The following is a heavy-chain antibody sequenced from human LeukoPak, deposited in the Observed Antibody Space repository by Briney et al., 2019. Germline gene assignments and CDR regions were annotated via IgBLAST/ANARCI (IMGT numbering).Heavy chain of an antibody. J-gene: IGHJ1*01. CDR2: IKSDGKT. V-gene: IGHV3-74*01. CDR3: ARAPSEIGGYYPEYFRH. Sequence: PGGFLRLSCAASGFTFSSYWMHWVRQAPGKGLVWVSRIKSDGKTNYADSVKGRFTISRDNPKKTVSLQMNSLRAEDTGVYYCARAPSEIGGYYPEYFRHWGQGTLVTVSS. D-gene: IGHD3-22*01. CDR1: GFTFSSYW.